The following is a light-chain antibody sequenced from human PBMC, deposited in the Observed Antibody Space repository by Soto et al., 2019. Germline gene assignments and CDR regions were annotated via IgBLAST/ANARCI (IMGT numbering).Light chain of an antibody. CDR3: KQYGNSPLT. CDR1: QSINSD. V-gene: IGKV3-20*01. J-gene: IGKJ4*01. Sequence: EIVMTQSPATLSVSPGETTRLSCRASQSINSDVAWYQQKVGQTPRLLIHGAYTRATGVQDRFSGSGSGTDFTLTIRRLEPEDFALYYCKQYGNSPLTFGGGTKVDI. CDR2: GAY.